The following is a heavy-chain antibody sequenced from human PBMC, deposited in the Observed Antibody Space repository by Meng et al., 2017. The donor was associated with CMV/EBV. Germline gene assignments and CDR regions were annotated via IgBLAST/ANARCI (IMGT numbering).Heavy chain of an antibody. CDR3: ARVYYYDSSGFEWFDP. Sequence: SETLSLTCTVSGGSISSGGYYWSWIRQHPGKGLEWIGYIYYSGSTYYNPSLKSRVTISVDTSKNQFSLKLSSVTAADTAVYYCARVYYYDSSGFEWFDPWGQGTLVTVSS. CDR2: IYYSGST. D-gene: IGHD3-22*01. V-gene: IGHV4-31*03. J-gene: IGHJ5*02. CDR1: GGSISSGGYY.